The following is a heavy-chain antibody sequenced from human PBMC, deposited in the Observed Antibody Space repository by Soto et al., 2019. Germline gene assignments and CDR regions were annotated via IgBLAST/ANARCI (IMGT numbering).Heavy chain of an antibody. J-gene: IGHJ4*02. CDR2: TSYDGNNK. Sequence: QLQLVESGGGVVQPGTSLRLSCTASGFMFKSYVMHWVRQAPGKGLEWVALTSYDGNNKYYGDSVKGRFTVSRDNSKNPLPLQMDSLRPEETALYYCSRWGTTGGFDLWGQGTLVSVSS. CDR1: GFMFKSYV. D-gene: IGHD3-16*01. CDR3: SRWGTTGGFDL. V-gene: IGHV3-30*19.